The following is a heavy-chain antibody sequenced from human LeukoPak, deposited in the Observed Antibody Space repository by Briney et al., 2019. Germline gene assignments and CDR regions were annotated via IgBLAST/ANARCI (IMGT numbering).Heavy chain of an antibody. Sequence: ASVKVSCKASGYTFTSYYMHWVRQAPGQGLEWMGIISPSGGSTSYAPKFQGRVTMTRDMSTSTVYMELSSLRSEDTAVYYCARGRALGSPRGWFDPWGQGTLVTVSS. CDR3: ARGRALGSPRGWFDP. V-gene: IGHV1-46*01. CDR1: GYTFTSYY. CDR2: ISPSGGST. J-gene: IGHJ5*02.